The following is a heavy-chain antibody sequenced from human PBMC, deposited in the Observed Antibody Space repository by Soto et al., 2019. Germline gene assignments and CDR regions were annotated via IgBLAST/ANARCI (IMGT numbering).Heavy chain of an antibody. CDR1: GGSISDSNDH. CDR3: ARRICTSISCYVPEGNWLDP. V-gene: IGHV4-39*01. J-gene: IGHJ5*02. D-gene: IGHD2-2*01. Sequence: SETLSLTCTVSGGSISDSNDHWGWIRQSPGQGLEWIGSFHNSGSIHYNPPFKSRATISVDTSKNQFSLKVNSVIAADTAIYYCARRICTSISCYVPEGNWLDPWGQGLLVTGSS. CDR2: FHNSGSI.